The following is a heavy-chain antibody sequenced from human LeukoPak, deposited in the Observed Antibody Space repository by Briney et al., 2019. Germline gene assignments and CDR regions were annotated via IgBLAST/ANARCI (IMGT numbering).Heavy chain of an antibody. J-gene: IGHJ4*02. V-gene: IGHV3-48*04. Sequence: GGSLRLSCAASGFTFSSNSMNWVRQAPGKGLEWISYITSSSSSMYYADSVKGRFTISIDNAKNSLYLQMNSLRAEDTAVYYCARVIGSYGDSAYWGQGTLVTVSS. CDR1: GFTFSSNS. CDR3: ARVIGSYGDSAY. D-gene: IGHD4-17*01. CDR2: ITSSSSSM.